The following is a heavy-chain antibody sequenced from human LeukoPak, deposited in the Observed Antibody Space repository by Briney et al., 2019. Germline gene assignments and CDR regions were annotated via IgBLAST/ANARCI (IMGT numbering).Heavy chain of an antibody. Sequence: SVKVSCKASGGTFSSYAISWVRQAPGQGLEWMGGIIPIFGTANYAQKFQGRVTITADESTSTAYMELSSLRSEDTAEYYCASSRELMSPHFDYWGQGTLVTVSS. V-gene: IGHV1-69*01. CDR2: IIPIFGTA. D-gene: IGHD1-26*01. J-gene: IGHJ4*02. CDR1: GGTFSSYA. CDR3: ASSRELMSPHFDY.